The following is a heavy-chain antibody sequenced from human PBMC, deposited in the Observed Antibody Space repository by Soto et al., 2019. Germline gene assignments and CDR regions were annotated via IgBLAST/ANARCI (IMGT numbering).Heavy chain of an antibody. CDR3: ARQVTMVRRARDFYYYYGMDV. V-gene: IGHV5-10-1*01. J-gene: IGHJ6*02. D-gene: IGHD3-10*01. CDR2: IDPSDSQT. Sequence: GESLKISCKGSGYSFAGYWITWVRQKPGKGLEWMRRIDPSDSQTYYSPSFRGHVTISATKSITTVFLQWSSLKASDTAMYYCARQVTMVRRARDFYYYYGMDVWGQGTTVTVSS. CDR1: GYSFAGYW.